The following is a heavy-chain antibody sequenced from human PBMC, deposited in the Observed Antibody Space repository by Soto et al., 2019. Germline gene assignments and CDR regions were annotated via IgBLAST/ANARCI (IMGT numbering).Heavy chain of an antibody. J-gene: IGHJ6*02. Sequence: QLQLQESGPGLVKPSETLSLTCTVSGGSISSSSYYWGWIRQPPGKGLEWIGSIYYSGSTYYNPSLKSRVTISVDTSKNQFSLKLSSVTAADTAVYYCARRKVRGNYGMDVWGQGTTVTVSS. CDR3: ARRKVRGNYGMDV. V-gene: IGHV4-39*01. CDR2: IYYSGST. D-gene: IGHD3-10*01. CDR1: GGSISSSSYY.